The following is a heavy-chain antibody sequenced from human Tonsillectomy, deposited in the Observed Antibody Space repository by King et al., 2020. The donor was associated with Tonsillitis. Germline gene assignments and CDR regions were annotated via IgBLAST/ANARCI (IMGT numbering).Heavy chain of an antibody. CDR3: ARHEQQLEIYIYFDP. J-gene: IGHJ5*02. CDR1: GGSISSSSYY. Sequence: QLQESGPGLVKPSETLSLTCTVSGGSISSSSYYWGWIRQPPGKGLEWIGSIFYSGSTYYNPSLKSRVTISVDTSKNQFSLKLSSVTAADTAVYYCARHEQQLEIYIYFDPWGQGTLVTVSS. CDR2: IFYSGST. V-gene: IGHV4-39*07. D-gene: IGHD6-13*01.